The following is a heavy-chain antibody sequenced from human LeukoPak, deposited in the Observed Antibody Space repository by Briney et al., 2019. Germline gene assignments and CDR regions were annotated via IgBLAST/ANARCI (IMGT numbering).Heavy chain of an antibody. V-gene: IGHV4-34*01. CDR1: GGSFSGYY. J-gene: IGHJ6*03. D-gene: IGHD5-24*01. Sequence: SETLSLTCAVYGGSFSGYYWTWIRQPPGKGLEWIGKINDSGSTNYNPSLKSRVTISSDTSKNQFSLKLSSVTAADTAVYYCARGRRDDFSTFYYYMDVWGKGTTVTVSS. CDR2: INDSGST. CDR3: ARGRRDDFSTFYYYMDV.